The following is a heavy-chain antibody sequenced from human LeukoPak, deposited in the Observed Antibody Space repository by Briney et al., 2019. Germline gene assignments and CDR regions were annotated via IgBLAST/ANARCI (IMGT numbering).Heavy chain of an antibody. CDR2: ISSSSSYI. V-gene: IGHV3-21*01. J-gene: IGHJ5*02. Sequence: GGSLRLSCAASGFTFSSYSMNWVRQAPGKGLEWVSSISSSSSYIYYADSVKGRFTISRDNAKNSLYLQMNSLRAEDTAVYYCAKVNLRYYYDSSGKNNWFDPWGQGTLVTVSS. D-gene: IGHD3-22*01. CDR3: AKVNLRYYYDSSGKNNWFDP. CDR1: GFTFSSYS.